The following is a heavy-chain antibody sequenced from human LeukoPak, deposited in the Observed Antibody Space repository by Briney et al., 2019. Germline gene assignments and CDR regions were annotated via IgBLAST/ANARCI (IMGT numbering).Heavy chain of an antibody. Sequence: SETLSLTCTVSGGSISSYYWSWIRQPAGKGLEWIGRIYTSGSTNYNPSLKSRVTMSVDTSKNQFSLKLSSVTAADTAIYYCAKDRHYDTSWYGTSDYWGQGTLVTVSS. J-gene: IGHJ4*02. D-gene: IGHD6-13*01. CDR2: IYTSGST. V-gene: IGHV4-4*07. CDR1: GGSISSYY. CDR3: AKDRHYDTSWYGTSDY.